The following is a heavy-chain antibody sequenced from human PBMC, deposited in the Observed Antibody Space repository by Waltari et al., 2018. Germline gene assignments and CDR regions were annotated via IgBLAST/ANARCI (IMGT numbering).Heavy chain of an antibody. Sequence: QVQLQESGPGLVKPSKTLSLTCTVSGGSINNYYWSWIRQPPGKGLEWLGFIYYSGHTNDSPSLRSRGTISMDTSKSQFSLKRTSVTAADTAVYYCARGRLRDFDVDYQFYYAMDVWGQGTTVAVSS. CDR2: IYYSGHT. CDR3: ARGRLRDFDVDYQFYYAMDV. J-gene: IGHJ6*02. D-gene: IGHD3-9*01. V-gene: IGHV4-59*13. CDR1: GGSINNYY.